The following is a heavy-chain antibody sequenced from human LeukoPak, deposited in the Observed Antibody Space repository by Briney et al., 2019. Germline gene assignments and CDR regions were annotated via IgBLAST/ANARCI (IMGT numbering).Heavy chain of an antibody. Sequence: SVKVSCKASGGTFSSYAISWVRQAPGQGLEWMGGIIPVFGTANYAQKFQGRVTITADESTSTAYMELSSLRSEDTAVYYCAIAVGTRLGYFQHWGQGTLVTVSS. CDR1: GGTFSSYA. J-gene: IGHJ1*01. D-gene: IGHD1-26*01. CDR3: AIAVGTRLGYFQH. CDR2: IIPVFGTA. V-gene: IGHV1-69*13.